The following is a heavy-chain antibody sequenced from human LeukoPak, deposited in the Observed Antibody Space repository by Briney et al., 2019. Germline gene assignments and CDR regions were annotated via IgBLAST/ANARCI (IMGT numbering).Heavy chain of an antibody. CDR2: ISGSGGST. J-gene: IGHJ6*02. CDR3: ARDGRPTYYYYGMDV. V-gene: IGHV3-23*01. D-gene: IGHD1-26*01. Sequence: PGGSLRLSCAASGFTFSSYAMSWVRQAPGKGLEWVSAISGSGGSTYYADSVKGRFTISRDNSKNTLYLQMNSLRAEDTAVYYCARDGRPTYYYYGMDVWGQGTTVTVSS. CDR1: GFTFSSYA.